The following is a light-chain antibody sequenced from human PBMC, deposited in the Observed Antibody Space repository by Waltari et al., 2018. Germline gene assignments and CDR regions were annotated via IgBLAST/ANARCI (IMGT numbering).Light chain of an antibody. CDR2: EVS. CDR3: MQGTHWPFT. V-gene: IGKV2-30*01. Sequence: DVVMTQSPLSLPVTLGQPASISCRSSQSLVYSDGNTILNGFHQRPGQSPRRLIYEVSNRASGVPDRFSGSGSGTDFTLKISRLEAEDVGIYYCMQGTHWPFTFGQGTRLEIK. J-gene: IGKJ5*01. CDR1: QSLVYSDGNTI.